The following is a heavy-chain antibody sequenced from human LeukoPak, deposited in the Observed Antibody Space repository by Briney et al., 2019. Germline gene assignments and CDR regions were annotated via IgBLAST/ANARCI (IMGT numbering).Heavy chain of an antibody. J-gene: IGHJ6*02. Sequence: SETLSLTCAVYGGSFSGYYWSWIRQPPGKGLEWIGEINHSGSTNYNPSLKSRVTISVDTSKNQFSLKLSSVTAADTAVYYCARVAARRDSYYYDGMDVWGQGATVTVSS. CDR1: GGSFSGYY. CDR2: INHSGST. D-gene: IGHD6-6*01. CDR3: ARVAARRDSYYYDGMDV. V-gene: IGHV4-34*01.